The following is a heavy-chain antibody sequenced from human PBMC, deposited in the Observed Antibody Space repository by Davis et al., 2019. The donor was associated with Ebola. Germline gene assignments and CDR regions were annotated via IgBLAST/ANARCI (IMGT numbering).Heavy chain of an antibody. V-gene: IGHV1-46*01. CDR3: ARASKYSYTQRGAFDI. Sequence: ASVKVSCKASGYTFTSYYMHWVRQAPGQGLEWMGIINPSGGSTSYAQKFQGRVTMTRDTSTSTVYMELSSLRSEDTAVYYCARASKYSYTQRGAFDIWGQGTMVTVSS. CDR2: INPSGGST. J-gene: IGHJ3*02. CDR1: GYTFTSYY. D-gene: IGHD5-18*01.